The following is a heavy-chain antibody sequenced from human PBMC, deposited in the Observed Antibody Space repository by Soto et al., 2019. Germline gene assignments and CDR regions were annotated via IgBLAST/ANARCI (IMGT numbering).Heavy chain of an antibody. J-gene: IGHJ6*02. Sequence: SVKVSCKASGGTFSSYTISWVRQAPGQGLEWMGRIIPILGIANYAQKFQGRVTITADKSTSTAYMELSSLRSEDTAVYYCAKGAHYYYYGMDVWGQGTTVTV. CDR3: AKGAHYYYYGMDV. CDR1: GGTFSSYT. CDR2: IIPILGIA. V-gene: IGHV1-69*02.